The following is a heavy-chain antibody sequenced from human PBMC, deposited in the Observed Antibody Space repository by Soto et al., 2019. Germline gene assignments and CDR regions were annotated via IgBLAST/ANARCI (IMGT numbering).Heavy chain of an antibody. V-gene: IGHV3-23*01. CDR1: GFTFSAYA. D-gene: IGHD4-17*01. CDR3: ANLVGERVTTPFDN. J-gene: IGHJ4*02. Sequence: LILSCAASGFTFSAYAMSWVRHAPGKGLELVSGISGSDGSTHYADSVKGRFTISRSNSRNTMYLQMNNLRVEDTAVYYCANLVGERVTTPFDNWGQGTLVTVSS. CDR2: ISGSDGST.